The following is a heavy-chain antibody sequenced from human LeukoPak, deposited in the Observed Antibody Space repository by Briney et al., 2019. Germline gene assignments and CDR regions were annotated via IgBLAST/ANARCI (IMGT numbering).Heavy chain of an antibody. V-gene: IGHV3-74*01. CDR1: GFTFSTYW. CDR2: INPDGSTT. D-gene: IGHD6-25*01. Sequence: GGSLRLSCAASGFTFSTYWMHWVRQPPEKGLLWVSHINPDGSTTNYADSVKGRFTISRDNAKNTLYLQMNNLRVEDTAVYYCARDESGRDDYWGQGTLVTVSS. J-gene: IGHJ4*02. CDR3: ARDESGRDDY.